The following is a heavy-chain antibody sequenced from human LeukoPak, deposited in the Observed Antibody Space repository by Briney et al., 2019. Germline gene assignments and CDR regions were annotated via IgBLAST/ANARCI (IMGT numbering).Heavy chain of an antibody. Sequence: GGSLRLSCATSGFTFSDYYMSWIRQAPGKGLEWVSYISSSGSTIYYADSVKGRFTISRDNAKNSLYLQMNSLRAEDTAVYYCARGRYFDWYQFDYWGQGTLVTVSS. CDR2: ISSSGSTI. V-gene: IGHV3-11*01. D-gene: IGHD3-9*01. CDR1: GFTFSDYY. CDR3: ARGRYFDWYQFDY. J-gene: IGHJ4*02.